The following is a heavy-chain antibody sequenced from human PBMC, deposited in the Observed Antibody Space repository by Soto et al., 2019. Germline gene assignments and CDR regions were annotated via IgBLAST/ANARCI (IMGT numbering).Heavy chain of an antibody. CDR2: IRSKAYGGTT. J-gene: IGHJ4*02. V-gene: IGHV3-49*03. CDR1: GFTFGDYA. CDR3: TRDLVKGWYGGSDY. Sequence: GGSLRLSCTASGFTFGDYAMSWFRQAPGKGLEWVGFIRSKAYGGTTEYAGSVKGRFTISRDDSKSIAYLQMNSLKTEDTAVYYCTRDLVKGWYGGSDYWGQGTLVTVSS. D-gene: IGHD6-19*01.